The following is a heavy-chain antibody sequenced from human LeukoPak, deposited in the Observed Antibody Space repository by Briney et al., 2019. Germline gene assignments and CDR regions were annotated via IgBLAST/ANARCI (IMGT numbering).Heavy chain of an antibody. CDR1: GFTFSIYA. CDR3: VKEPRGYSFSFDI. V-gene: IGHV3-23*01. J-gene: IGHJ3*02. D-gene: IGHD5-18*01. Sequence: TGGSLRLSCAASGFTFSIYAMSWVRQAPGKGLEWVSAISGSGGFTYYADSVKGRFTISRDNSKNTLYLQMNSLRPEDTAVYYCVKEPRGYSFSFDIWGQGTMVTVSS. CDR2: ISGSGGFT.